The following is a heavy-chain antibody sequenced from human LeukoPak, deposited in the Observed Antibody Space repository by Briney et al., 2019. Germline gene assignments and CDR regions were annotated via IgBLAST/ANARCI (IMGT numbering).Heavy chain of an antibody. CDR1: GFTFSSYW. CDR2: IKKDGSEK. CDR3: ASMAVVPAARDY. J-gene: IGHJ4*02. Sequence: GGSLRLSCAASGFTFSSYWMSWVRQAPGKGLEWVANIKKDGSEKYYVDSVKGRFTISRDNAKNSLYLQMNSLRAEDTAVYYCASMAVVPAARDYWGQGTLVTASS. V-gene: IGHV3-7*01. D-gene: IGHD2-2*01.